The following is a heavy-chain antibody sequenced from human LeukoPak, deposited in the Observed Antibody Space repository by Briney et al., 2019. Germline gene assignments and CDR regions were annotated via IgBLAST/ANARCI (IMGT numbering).Heavy chain of an antibody. D-gene: IGHD4-23*01. J-gene: IGHJ5*02. Sequence: GGSLRLSCTVSGFTVSSNSMSWVRQAPGKGLEWVSGISWNSGNIGYADSVKGRFTISRDNAKNSLYLQMNSLRAEDTALYYCAKDYDYGGSGWFDPWGQGTLVTVSS. V-gene: IGHV3-9*01. CDR2: ISWNSGNI. CDR1: GFTVSSNS. CDR3: AKDYDYGGSGWFDP.